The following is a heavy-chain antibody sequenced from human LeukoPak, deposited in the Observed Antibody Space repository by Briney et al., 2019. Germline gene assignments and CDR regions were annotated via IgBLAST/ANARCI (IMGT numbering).Heavy chain of an antibody. CDR1: GYTFTSYD. V-gene: IGHV1-8*01. J-gene: IGHJ4*02. CDR2: MNPNSGNT. D-gene: IGHD5/OR15-5a*01. Sequence: ASVKVSCKASGYTFTSYDINWVRQATGQGLEWMGWMNPNSGNTGYAQKFQGRVTITRDTSASTAYMELSSLRFEDTAVYYCARGSTEAFDYWGQGTLVTVSS. CDR3: ARGSTEAFDY.